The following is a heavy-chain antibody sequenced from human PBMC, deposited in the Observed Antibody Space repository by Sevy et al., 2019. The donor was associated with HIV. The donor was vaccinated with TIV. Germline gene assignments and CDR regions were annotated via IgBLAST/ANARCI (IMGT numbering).Heavy chain of an antibody. CDR1: GFTFSDYW. CDR3: HAASQGS. Sequence: GGSLRLSCAASGFTFSDYWMHWVRQAPGEGLVWVSHISNDGGNTNYAESVKGRFTITRDNAKNRLYPQMNNLRVEDTAVYYCHAASQGSWGQGTLVTVSS. J-gene: IGHJ5*02. CDR2: ISNDGGNT. D-gene: IGHD6-25*01. V-gene: IGHV3-74*01.